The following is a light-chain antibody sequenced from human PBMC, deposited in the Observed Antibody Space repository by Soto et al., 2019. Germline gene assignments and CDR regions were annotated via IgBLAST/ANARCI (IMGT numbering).Light chain of an antibody. J-gene: IGLJ3*02. CDR3: ATWDDGLNGWV. V-gene: IGLV1-44*01. CDR2: NNV. CDR1: SSHIGTNN. Sequence: QSVLTQPPSASGTPGQRVTISCSGSSSHIGTNNVNWYQQLPGTAPKLLIYNNVQRPSGVPDRFSGSKSGTSASLAISGRQSEDEADYYCATWDDGLNGWVFGGGTKLTVL.